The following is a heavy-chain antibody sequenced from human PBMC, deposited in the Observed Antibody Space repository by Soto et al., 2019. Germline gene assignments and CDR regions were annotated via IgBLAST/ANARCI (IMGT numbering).Heavy chain of an antibody. J-gene: IGHJ6*02. CDR1: GGSISTGGYS. D-gene: IGHD3-3*01. CDR3: AREGSYYYDF. Sequence: PSETLSLTCTVSGGSISTGGYSWSWIRQPPGKGLEWIGYIYYSGSTYYNPSLKSRVTISVDTSKDQFSLKLSSVTAADTAVYYCAREGSYYYDFWSQGTTVTVSS. V-gene: IGHV4-30-4*08. CDR2: IYYSGST.